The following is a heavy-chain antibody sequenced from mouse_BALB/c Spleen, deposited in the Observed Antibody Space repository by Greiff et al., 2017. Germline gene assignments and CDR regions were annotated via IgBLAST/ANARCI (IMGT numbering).Heavy chain of an antibody. V-gene: IGHV5-6-4*01. CDR2: ISSGGSYT. D-gene: IGHD2-4*01. Sequence: VQLKESGGGLVKPGGSLKLSCAASGFTFSSYTMSWVRQTPEKRLEWVATISSGGSYTYYPDSVKGRFTISRDNAKNTLYLQMSSLKSEDTAMYYCTRDQSITTKEAWFAYWGQGTLVTVSA. CDR1: GFTFSSYT. CDR3: TRDQSITTKEAWFAY. J-gene: IGHJ3*01.